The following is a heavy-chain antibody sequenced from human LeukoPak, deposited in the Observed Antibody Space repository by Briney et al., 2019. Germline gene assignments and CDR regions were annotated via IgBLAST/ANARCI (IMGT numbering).Heavy chain of an antibody. CDR1: GFTFSNYW. CDR2: ISSLSGDI. V-gene: IGHV3-21*01. D-gene: IGHD6-25*01. J-gene: IGHJ4*02. Sequence: GGSLRLSCAVSGFTFSNYWMHWVRQAPGKGLEWVSSISSLSGDIYYADSLKGRFTISRDNAKNSLFLQMNSLRAEDSAIYYCARTSAGGDYFDFWGQRTLVTVSS. CDR3: ARTSAGGDYFDF.